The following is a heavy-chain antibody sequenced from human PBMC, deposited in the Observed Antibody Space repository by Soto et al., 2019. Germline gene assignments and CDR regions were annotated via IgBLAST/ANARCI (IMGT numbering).Heavy chain of an antibody. D-gene: IGHD3-10*01. CDR1: GVTFKNYE. Sequence: GGVLRLSRVASGVTFKNYENRWVRQAPGEGVEWVSGISGSGGVTYYADSVKGRFTISRDNSKNTLYLQMNSLRAEDTAIYYCAKNRQFRSYYESAGHYDNWGQGTLVTVSS. V-gene: IGHV3-23*01. CDR3: AKNRQFRSYYESAGHYDN. J-gene: IGHJ4*02. CDR2: ISGSGGVT.